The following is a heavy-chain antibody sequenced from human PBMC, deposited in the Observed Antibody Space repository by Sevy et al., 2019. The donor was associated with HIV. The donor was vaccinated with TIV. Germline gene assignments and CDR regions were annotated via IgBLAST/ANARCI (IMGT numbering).Heavy chain of an antibody. D-gene: IGHD6-19*01. V-gene: IGHV4-59*13. CDR2: IHYNGRT. CDR1: DGSLSNYY. CDR3: ARLPDISGWPFDY. Sequence: SETLSLTCTVSDGSLSNYYWTWIRQPPGKGLEWIGNIHYNGRTNFNPSLKSRLTISLDTSRNQFSLRLNSVTAADTAIYYCARLPDISGWPFDYWGQGTLVTVSS. J-gene: IGHJ4*02.